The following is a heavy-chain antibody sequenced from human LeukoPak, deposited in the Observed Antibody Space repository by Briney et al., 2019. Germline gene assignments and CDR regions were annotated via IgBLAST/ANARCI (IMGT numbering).Heavy chain of an antibody. J-gene: IGHJ4*02. CDR2: ISGSGGST. V-gene: IGHV3-23*01. CDR3: AKGGLYYDFWSGYFDY. Sequence: PGGSLRLSCAASGFTFSSYAMSWVRQAPGKGLEWVSAISGSGGSTYCADSVKGRFTISRDNSKNTLYLQMNSLRAEDTAVYYCAKGGLYYDFWSGYFDYWDQGTLVTVSS. D-gene: IGHD3-3*01. CDR1: GFTFSSYA.